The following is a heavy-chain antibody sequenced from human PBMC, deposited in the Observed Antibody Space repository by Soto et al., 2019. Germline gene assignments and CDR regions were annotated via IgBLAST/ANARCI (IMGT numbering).Heavy chain of an antibody. CDR1: GFTFSSYS. CDR2: ISSSSSYI. V-gene: IGHV3-21*01. D-gene: IGHD6-6*01. CDR3: AREDYSSSSPPWFDP. J-gene: IGHJ5*02. Sequence: GGSLRLACAASGFTFSSYSMNWVRQAPGKGLEWVSSISSSSSYIYYADSVKGRFTISRDNAKNSLYLQMNSLRAADTAVSYCAREDYSSSSPPWFDPWGQGTLVTVSS.